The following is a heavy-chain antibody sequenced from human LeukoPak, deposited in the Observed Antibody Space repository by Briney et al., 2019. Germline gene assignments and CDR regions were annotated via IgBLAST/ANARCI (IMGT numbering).Heavy chain of an antibody. CDR3: AGGPQYSGSYGF. V-gene: IGHV3-48*03. D-gene: IGHD3-16*01. CDR1: GFIFSSYE. CDR2: ISNGGDTI. Sequence: GWSLRLSCEASGFIFSSYEVAWVRQAPGKGLEWLSYISNGGDTIRYRDSVKGRFTISRDNAKNSVFLEMDSLRAEDTALYYCAGGPQYSGSYGFWGQGTLVTVSS. J-gene: IGHJ4*02.